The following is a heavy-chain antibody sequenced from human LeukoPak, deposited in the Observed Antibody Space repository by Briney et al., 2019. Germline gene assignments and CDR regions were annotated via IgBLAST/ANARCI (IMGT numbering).Heavy chain of an antibody. D-gene: IGHD3-10*01. CDR3: ARDLGLWFGSIGGAFDI. J-gene: IGHJ3*02. V-gene: IGHV3-48*03. Sequence: GGSLRLSCAASGFTFSTYDMNWVRQAPGKGLEWVSYISSSGSTIYYADSVKGRFTISRDNAKNSLYLQMNSLRAEDTAVYYCARDLGLWFGSIGGAFDIWGQGTMVTVYS. CDR2: ISSSGSTI. CDR1: GFTFSTYD.